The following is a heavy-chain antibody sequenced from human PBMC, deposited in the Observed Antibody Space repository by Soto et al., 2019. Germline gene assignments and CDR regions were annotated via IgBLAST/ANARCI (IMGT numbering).Heavy chain of an antibody. CDR3: AIVRCGEWGDAMDV. CDR2: ISSSGSSI. V-gene: IGHV3-11*01. CDR1: GLTFSDCY. J-gene: IGHJ6*02. D-gene: IGHD3-10*01. Sequence: QVQLVESGGGLVKPGGSLRLSCAASGLTFSDCYMNWIRQAPGKGLEWVSYISSSGSSINYAGSVKGRFTISRDNAKNSLYLPMNSLRAEDTRMYYCAIVRCGEWGDAMDVWGQGTTVTVSS.